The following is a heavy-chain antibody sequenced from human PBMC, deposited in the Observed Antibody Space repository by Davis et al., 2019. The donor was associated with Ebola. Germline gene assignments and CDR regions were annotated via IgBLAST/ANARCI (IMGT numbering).Heavy chain of an antibody. CDR1: GGSFSGYY. D-gene: IGHD6-19*01. Sequence: PSETLSLTCAVYGGSFSGYYWSWIRQPPGKGLEWVANIKQDGSEKYYVDSVKGRFTISRDNAKNSLYLQMNSLRAEDTAVYYCARDLRIAVAPVGYWGQGTLVTVSS. J-gene: IGHJ4*02. CDR3: ARDLRIAVAPVGY. V-gene: IGHV3-7*01. CDR2: IKQDGSEK.